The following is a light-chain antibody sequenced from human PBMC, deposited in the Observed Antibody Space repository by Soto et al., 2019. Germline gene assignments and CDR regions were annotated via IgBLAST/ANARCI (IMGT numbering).Light chain of an antibody. V-gene: IGKV3D-15*01. Sequence: EILMTQSPATRSVSPGERATLSCRASQSVSSNLAWYQQKVGQAPRLLIYGASIRATGIPARFSGSGSGTEFTLTISSLQSEDFAVYFCQQYNNWPPLTFGGGTKVEIK. CDR2: GAS. CDR1: QSVSSN. CDR3: QQYNNWPPLT. J-gene: IGKJ4*01.